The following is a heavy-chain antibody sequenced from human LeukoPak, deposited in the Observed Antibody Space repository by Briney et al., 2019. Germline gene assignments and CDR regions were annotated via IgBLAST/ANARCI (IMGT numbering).Heavy chain of an antibody. CDR1: GFTFSNYW. Sequence: GSLRLSCTASGFTFSNYWMSWIRQPPGKGLEWIGTIHHSGVTYYNPSLSSRVTVSVDTSKNQFSLKLSSVTAAGTAVYYCARYTANMLGYSFDYWGQGTLVTVSS. V-gene: IGHV4-38-2*02. CDR2: IHHSGVT. CDR3: ARYTANMLGYSFDY. J-gene: IGHJ4*02. D-gene: IGHD2-2*02.